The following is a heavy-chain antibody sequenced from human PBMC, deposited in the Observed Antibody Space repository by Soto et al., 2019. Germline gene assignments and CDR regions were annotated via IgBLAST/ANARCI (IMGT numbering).Heavy chain of an antibody. CDR1: GFTFSSYA. CDR2: ISYDGSNK. V-gene: IGHV3-30-3*01. CDR3: AMEMATIYYYGMDV. Sequence: QVQLVESGGGVVQPGRSLRLSCAASGFTFSSYAMHWVRQAPGKGLEWVAVISYDGSNKYYADSVKGRFTISRDNSKNTLYLQMNSLRAEDTAVHYCAMEMATIYYYGMDVWGQGTTVTVSS. J-gene: IGHJ6*02. D-gene: IGHD5-12*01.